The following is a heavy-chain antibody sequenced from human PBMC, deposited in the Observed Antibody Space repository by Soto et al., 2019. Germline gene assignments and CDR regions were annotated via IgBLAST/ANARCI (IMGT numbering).Heavy chain of an antibody. V-gene: IGHV4-39*01. J-gene: IGHJ6*02. Sequence: QLQLQESGPGLVKPSETLSLSCTVSGGSMTKNSLYWGWIRQPPGQGLEWIATTYYSGNTYYNPSLKSRVPISVDTSNNQFSLKLSSVPAADTAVYYCARHRLYSSSSGPCGMDVWGQGTTVTVSS. D-gene: IGHD6-6*01. CDR3: ARHRLYSSSSGPCGMDV. CDR2: TYYSGNT. CDR1: GGSMTKNSLY.